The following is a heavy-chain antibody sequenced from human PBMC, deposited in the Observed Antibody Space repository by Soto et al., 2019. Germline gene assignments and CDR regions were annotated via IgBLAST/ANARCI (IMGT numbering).Heavy chain of an antibody. D-gene: IGHD3-10*01. CDR2: IYYSGST. J-gene: IGHJ4*02. V-gene: IGHV4-39*07. CDR3: AREPGKYGFEGLDS. CDR1: GGSISSSSYY. Sequence: SETLSLTCTVSGGSISSSSYYWGWIRQPPGKGLEWIGSIYYSGSTYYNPSLKSRVTISVDTSKNQFSLKLSSVTAEDTAVYYCAREPGKYGFEGLDSWGQGTLVTVSS.